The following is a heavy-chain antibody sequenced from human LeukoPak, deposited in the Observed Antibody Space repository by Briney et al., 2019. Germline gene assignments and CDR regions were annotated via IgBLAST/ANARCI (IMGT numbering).Heavy chain of an antibody. Sequence: PSQTLSLTCTVSGGSISSGSYYWSWIRQPAGKTLEWIGRIYTSGHTNYNPSLKSRVTISVDTSKNQFSLKLSSVTVADTAVYYCAAVADTADYYGMDVWGQGTTVTVSS. V-gene: IGHV4-61*02. J-gene: IGHJ6*02. D-gene: IGHD6-19*01. CDR2: IYTSGHT. CDR3: AAVADTADYYGMDV. CDR1: GGSISSGSYY.